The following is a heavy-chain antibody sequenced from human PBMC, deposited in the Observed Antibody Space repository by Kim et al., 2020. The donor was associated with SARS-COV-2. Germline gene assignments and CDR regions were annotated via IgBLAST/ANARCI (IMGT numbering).Heavy chain of an antibody. V-gene: IGHV4-34*01. J-gene: IGHJ3*02. CDR3: ASGQPNDYGDPDAFDI. Sequence: SETLSLTCAVYGGSFSGYYWSWIRQPPGKGLEWIGEINHSGSTNYNPSLKSRVTISVDTSKNQFSLKLSSVTAADTAVYYCASGQPNDYGDPDAFDIWGQGTMVTVSS. D-gene: IGHD4-17*01. CDR2: INHSGST. CDR1: GGSFSGYY.